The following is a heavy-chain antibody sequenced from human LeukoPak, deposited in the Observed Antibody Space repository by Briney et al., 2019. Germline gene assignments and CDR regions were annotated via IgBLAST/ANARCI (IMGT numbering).Heavy chain of an antibody. V-gene: IGHV3-48*03. CDR1: GFTFSSYE. J-gene: IGHJ4*02. Sequence: PGGSLRLSCAASGFTFSSYEMNWVRQAPGKGLEWVSYISSSGSTIYYADSVKGRFTISRDNAKNSLYLQMNSLRAEDTAVYYCARGQYDFWSGYYGGEKATHSTPFDYWGQGTLVTVSS. D-gene: IGHD3-3*01. CDR3: ARGQYDFWSGYYGGEKATHSTPFDY. CDR2: ISSSGSTI.